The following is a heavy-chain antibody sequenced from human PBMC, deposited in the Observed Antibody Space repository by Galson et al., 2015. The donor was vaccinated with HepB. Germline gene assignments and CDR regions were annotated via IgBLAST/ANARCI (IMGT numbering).Heavy chain of an antibody. CDR2: ISGSDNMI. CDR3: ARAARFESSGYYYFEQ. D-gene: IGHD3-22*01. V-gene: IGHV3-48*03. J-gene: IGHJ4*02. CDR1: GFTFSSFE. Sequence: SLRLSCAASGFTFSSFEMNWVRQAPGKGLEWVSYISGSDNMIFYADSVKGRFTISRDNAKNSLYLQMNSPRAEDTAVYYCARAARFESSGYYYFEQWGQGTLVTVSS.